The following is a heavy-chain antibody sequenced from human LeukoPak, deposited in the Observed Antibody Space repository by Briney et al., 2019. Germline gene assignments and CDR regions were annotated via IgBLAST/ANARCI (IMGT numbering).Heavy chain of an antibody. CDR3: ARGYSSPVPNSDY. CDR1: GYTFTGYY. D-gene: IGHD6-13*01. Sequence: GASVKVSCKASGYTFTGYYMHWVRQAPGQGLEWMGWINPNNGGTSYAQKFQGRVTMTRDTSITTAYMELPSLTSDDTAVYYCARGYSSPVPNSDYWGQGTLVTVSS. V-gene: IGHV1-2*02. CDR2: INPNNGGT. J-gene: IGHJ4*02.